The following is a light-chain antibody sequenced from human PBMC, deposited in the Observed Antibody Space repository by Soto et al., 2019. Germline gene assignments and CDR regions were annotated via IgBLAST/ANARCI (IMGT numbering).Light chain of an antibody. J-gene: IGKJ1*01. CDR3: QQYDNWPQT. Sequence: MTKSPGTLSLSPGARATLTCRASQSVSSNLAWYQQKPGQAPRLLIYGASTRATGIPARFSGTGSGTDFTLTVSSLQSEDFAVYYCQQYDNWPQTFGQGTKVDI. CDR1: QSVSSN. V-gene: IGKV3-15*01. CDR2: GAS.